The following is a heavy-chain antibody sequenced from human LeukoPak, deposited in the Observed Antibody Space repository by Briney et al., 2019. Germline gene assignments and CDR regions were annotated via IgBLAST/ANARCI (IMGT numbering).Heavy chain of an antibody. CDR3: AKSWGYTRPYYNYMEV. V-gene: IGHV3-23*01. CDR1: GFTFGNYA. CDR2: IGKGGGSI. J-gene: IGHJ6*03. Sequence: GGSLRLSCAASGFTFGNYAMTWVRQAPGKGLEWVSIIGKGGGSIYYADSVKGRFTISGDDSKNTLSLQMNSLRAEDTALYYCAKSWGYTRPYYNYMEVWGKGTTVTVSS. D-gene: IGHD3-16*02.